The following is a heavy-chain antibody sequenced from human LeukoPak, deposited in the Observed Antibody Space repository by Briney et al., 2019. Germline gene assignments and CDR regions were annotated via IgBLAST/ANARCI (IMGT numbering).Heavy chain of an antibody. D-gene: IGHD3-10*01. CDR2: IKSKTDGGTT. CDR1: GFTFSNAW. Sequence: GGSLRLSCAASGFTFSNAWMSWVRQAPGKGLEWVGRIKSKTDGGTTDYAAPVKGRFTISRDDSKNTLYLQMNSLKTEDTAVYYCTTTITMVRGVIITPSDYWGQGTLVTVSS. V-gene: IGHV3-15*01. J-gene: IGHJ4*02. CDR3: TTTITMVRGVIITPSDY.